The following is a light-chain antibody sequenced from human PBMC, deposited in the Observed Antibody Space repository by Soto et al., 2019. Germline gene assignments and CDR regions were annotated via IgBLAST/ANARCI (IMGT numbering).Light chain of an antibody. CDR1: QMGLYNSNNNNY. CDR2: WAS. Sequence: DVVMTQSPDSLAVSLGERATINCKSSQMGLYNSNNNNYLAWIQQRPGQPPKVLIYWASARESGIPDRFTGSVSRTDFTLTISSLQAEDVAVYYCQQYYVTPWTFGQGTKVDIK. CDR3: QQYYVTPWT. V-gene: IGKV4-1*01. J-gene: IGKJ1*01.